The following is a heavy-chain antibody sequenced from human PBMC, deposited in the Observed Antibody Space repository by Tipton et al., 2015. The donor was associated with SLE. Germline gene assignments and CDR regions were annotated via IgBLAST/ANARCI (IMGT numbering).Heavy chain of an antibody. CDR1: GYTFTSYG. J-gene: IGHJ4*02. D-gene: IGHD6-13*01. CDR3: ARDLDLSIAAARGFDY. Sequence: QSGPEVKKPGASVKVSCKASGYTFTSYGISWVRQAPGQGLEWMGWISAYNGNTNYAQKLQGRVTMTTDTSTSTAYMELRSLRSDDTAVYYCARDLDLSIAAARGFDYWGQGTLVTVSS. V-gene: IGHV1-18*01. CDR2: ISAYNGNT.